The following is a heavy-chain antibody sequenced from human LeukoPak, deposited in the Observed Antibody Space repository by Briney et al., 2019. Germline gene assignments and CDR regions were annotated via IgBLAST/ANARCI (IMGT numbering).Heavy chain of an antibody. D-gene: IGHD6-6*01. Sequence: GESLKISCKGSGYSFTSYWIGWVRQMPGKGLEWMGIIYPDDSDTTYSPSFQSQVTISADKSISTAYLQWSSLKASDTAMYYCARLSRYSSSSAFDYWGQGTLVTVSS. V-gene: IGHV5-51*01. CDR3: ARLSRYSSSSAFDY. CDR1: GYSFTSYW. CDR2: IYPDDSDT. J-gene: IGHJ4*02.